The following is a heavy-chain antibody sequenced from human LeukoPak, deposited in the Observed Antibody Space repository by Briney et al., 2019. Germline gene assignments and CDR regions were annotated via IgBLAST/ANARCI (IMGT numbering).Heavy chain of an antibody. CDR3: ARGSYCSGGSCYYFDY. CDR2: IYTSGST. V-gene: IGHV4-61*02. CDR1: GGSLSSGSYY. Sequence: SETLSLTCTVSGGSLSSGSYYWSWIRQPAGKGLEWIGRIYTSGSTNYNPSLKSRVTISVDTSKNQFSLKLSSVTAADTAVYYCARGSYCSGGSCYYFDYWGQGTLVTVSS. J-gene: IGHJ4*02. D-gene: IGHD2-15*01.